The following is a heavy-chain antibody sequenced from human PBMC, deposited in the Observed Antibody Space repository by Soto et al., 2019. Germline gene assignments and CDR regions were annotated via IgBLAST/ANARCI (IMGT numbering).Heavy chain of an antibody. CDR3: AKAWVPVVPAARWFVP. CDR2: ISGSGGST. CDR1: GFTFSSYA. V-gene: IGHV3-23*01. J-gene: IGHJ5*02. D-gene: IGHD2-2*01. Sequence: GGSLRLSCAASGFTFSSYAMSWVRQAPGKGLQWVSAISGSGGSTYYADSVKGRFTISRDNSKNTLYLQMNSLRAEDTAVYYCAKAWVPVVPAARWFVPWGQGTLVTVSS.